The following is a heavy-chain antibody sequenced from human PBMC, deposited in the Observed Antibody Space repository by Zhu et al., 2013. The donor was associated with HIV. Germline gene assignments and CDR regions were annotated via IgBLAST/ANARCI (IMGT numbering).Heavy chain of an antibody. CDR3: ARVSTTVRSFDI. CDR2: IIPIFGTT. J-gene: IGHJ3*02. D-gene: IGHD4-17*01. CDR1: GGTFSNYA. V-gene: IGHV1-69*01. Sequence: QVQLVQSGPEGEEAWGPSVKVSCKASGGTFSNYAINWVRQAPGQGLEWMAEIIPIFGTTKYTQKFQGRVTITAAESTSTAYMELRGLGSEDTAVYYCARVSTTVRSFDIWGQGTMVTVSS.